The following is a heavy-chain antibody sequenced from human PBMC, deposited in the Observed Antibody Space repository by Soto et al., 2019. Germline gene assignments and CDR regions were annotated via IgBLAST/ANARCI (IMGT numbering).Heavy chain of an antibody. Sequence: PGGSLRLSCTGSGFTFSSYAMYWVRQAPGKGLEHVSAITSNGVTTYYADSVKGRFTFSRDNSKNMVYLQMSSLTADDSAVYYCVRPMLRGVMASWGQGTLVTVSS. CDR3: VRPMLRGVMAS. V-gene: IGHV3-64D*06. D-gene: IGHD3-10*01. CDR1: GFTFSSYA. CDR2: ITSNGVTT. J-gene: IGHJ4*02.